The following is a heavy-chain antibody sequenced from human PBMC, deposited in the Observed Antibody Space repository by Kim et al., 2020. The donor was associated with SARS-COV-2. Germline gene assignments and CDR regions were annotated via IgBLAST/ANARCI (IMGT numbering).Heavy chain of an antibody. CDR1: GFTFGDYA. Sequence: GGSLRLSCVASGFTFGDYAMFWVRQAPGKGLEWVSSINWDTSSIAYADSVKGRFAISRDNAKNSLHLQMDSLRSEDTALYYCARGRLISLAGPLDFWGQGSLLTVSA. V-gene: IGHV3-9*01. CDR2: INWDTSSI. J-gene: IGHJ4*02. D-gene: IGHD6-19*01. CDR3: ARGRLISLAGPLDF.